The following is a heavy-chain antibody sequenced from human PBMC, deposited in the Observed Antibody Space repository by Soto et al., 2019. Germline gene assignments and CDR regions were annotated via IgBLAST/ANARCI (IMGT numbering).Heavy chain of an antibody. Sequence: EVQLVESGGGLIQPGGSLKLSCAASGFTFSGSAMHWVRQASGKGLEWVGHIRSKANSYATAYAASVRGRFTISRDDSENTAYLQMSSLKTEDTAVYYCTRLGGSMDTPMGSDYWGRGTLVTVSS. CDR3: TRLGGSMDTPMGSDY. CDR2: IRSKANSYAT. V-gene: IGHV3-73*02. J-gene: IGHJ4*02. D-gene: IGHD5-18*01. CDR1: GFTFSGSA.